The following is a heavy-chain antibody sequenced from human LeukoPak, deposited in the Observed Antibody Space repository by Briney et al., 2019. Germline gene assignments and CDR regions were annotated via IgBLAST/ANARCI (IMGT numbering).Heavy chain of an antibody. CDR2: ISAYNGNT. D-gene: IGHD6-19*01. Sequence: ASVKFSCKASGYTFTSYGISWVRQAPGQGLEWMGWISAYNGNTNYAQKLQGRVTMTTDTSTGTAYMELRSLRSDDTAVYYCARDLGYLAVAGFDYWGQGTLVTVSS. CDR1: GYTFTSYG. CDR3: ARDLGYLAVAGFDY. J-gene: IGHJ4*02. V-gene: IGHV1-18*01.